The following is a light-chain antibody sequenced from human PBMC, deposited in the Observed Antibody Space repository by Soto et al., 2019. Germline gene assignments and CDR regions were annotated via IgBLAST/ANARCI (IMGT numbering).Light chain of an antibody. CDR1: QGIKNY. CDR2: AAS. J-gene: IGKJ4*01. V-gene: IGKV1-27*01. Sequence: DIQVTQHPSSLSASVGDRVTITCRASQGIKNYLAWYQQKPGKVPKLLIYAASTLQSGVPSRFSGSGSGTDFTLTISSLQPEDFATYFCKQSSAFPLTFGGGTKVDI. CDR3: KQSSAFPLT.